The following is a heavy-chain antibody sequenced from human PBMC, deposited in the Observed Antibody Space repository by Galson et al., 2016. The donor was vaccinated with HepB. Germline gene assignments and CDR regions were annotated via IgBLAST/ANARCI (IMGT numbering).Heavy chain of an antibody. CDR3: ARRMATITSFDY. CDR1: GLIISTNY. J-gene: IGHJ4*02. CDR2: IYGGGST. Sequence: SLRLSCAVSGLIISTNYMSWVRQAPGSGLEWVSVIYGGGSTFYADSVKGRFTISRDNAKNTLYLQMNSLRAEDTAVYYCARRMATITSFDYWGQGTLVTVSS. V-gene: IGHV3-53*01. D-gene: IGHD5-24*01.